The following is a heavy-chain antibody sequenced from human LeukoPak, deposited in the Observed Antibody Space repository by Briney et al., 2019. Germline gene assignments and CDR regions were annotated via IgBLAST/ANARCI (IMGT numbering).Heavy chain of an antibody. D-gene: IGHD2-15*01. V-gene: IGHV3-30*18. Sequence: PGRSLRLSCAASGFTFSSYGMHWVRQAPGKGLEWVAVISYDGSNKYYADSVKGRFTISRDNSKNTLYLQMNSLRAEDTAVYYCAKETLRGCSGGSCYSAEYFRHWGQGTLVTVSS. J-gene: IGHJ1*01. CDR1: GFTFSSYG. CDR2: ISYDGSNK. CDR3: AKETLRGCSGGSCYSAEYFRH.